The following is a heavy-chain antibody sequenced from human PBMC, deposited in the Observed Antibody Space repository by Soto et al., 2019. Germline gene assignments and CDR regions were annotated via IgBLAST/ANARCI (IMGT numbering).Heavy chain of an antibody. CDR3: TRYDSNYDFWSGSPPRYGMDV. Sequence: PGGSLRLSCAASGFTFSGSAMHWVRQASGKGLEWVGRIRSKANSYATAYAASVKGRFTISRDDSKNTAYLQMNSLKTEDTAVYYCTRYDSNYDFWSGSPPRYGMDVWGQGTTVTVSS. J-gene: IGHJ6*02. D-gene: IGHD3-3*01. V-gene: IGHV3-73*01. CDR1: GFTFSGSA. CDR2: IRSKANSYAT.